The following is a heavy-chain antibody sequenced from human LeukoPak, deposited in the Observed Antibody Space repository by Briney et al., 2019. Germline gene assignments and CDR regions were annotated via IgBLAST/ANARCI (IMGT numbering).Heavy chain of an antibody. J-gene: IGHJ3*02. D-gene: IGHD3-10*01. CDR1: GGSISSSSYY. CDR2: IYYSGST. CDR3: ARDGDLRTDAFDI. V-gene: IGHV4-39*07. Sequence: PSETLSLTCTVSGGSISSSSYYWGWIRQPPGKGLEWIGSIYYSGSTYYNPSLKSRVTISVDTSKNQFSLKLSSVTAADTAVYYCARDGDLRTDAFDIWGQGTMVTVSS.